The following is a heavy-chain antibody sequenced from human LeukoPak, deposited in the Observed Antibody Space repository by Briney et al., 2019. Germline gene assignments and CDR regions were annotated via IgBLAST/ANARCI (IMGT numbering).Heavy chain of an antibody. V-gene: IGHV4-59*01. CDR2: IHYSGST. CDR1: GGSISSYY. CDR3: ARDQIHYDFWSGYYAFDI. J-gene: IGHJ3*02. D-gene: IGHD3-3*01. Sequence: PSETLSLTCTVSGGSISSYYWNWIRQPPGKGLEWIAYIHYSGSTNYNPSLKSRVTISVDTSKNQFSLKLSSVTAADKAVYYCARDQIHYDFWSGYYAFDIWGQGTMVTVSS.